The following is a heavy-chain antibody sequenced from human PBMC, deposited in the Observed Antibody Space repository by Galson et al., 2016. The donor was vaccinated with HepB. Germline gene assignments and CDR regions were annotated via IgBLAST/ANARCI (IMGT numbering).Heavy chain of an antibody. D-gene: IGHD3-10*01. CDR2: IQQGGGEK. V-gene: IGHV3-7*01. CDR1: GFTFDNYW. J-gene: IGHJ4*02. CDR3: ATYYYGLGCAY. Sequence: SLRLSCAGSGFTFDNYWLTWVRQAPGKGLEWVANIQQGGGEKYYVDSVKGRFTVSRDNAKNSVFLQMNSLRDEDTAVYYCATYYYGLGCAYWGQGTLVTVSS.